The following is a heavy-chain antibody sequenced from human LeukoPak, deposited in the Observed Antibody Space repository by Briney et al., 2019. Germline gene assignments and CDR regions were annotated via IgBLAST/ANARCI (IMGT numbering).Heavy chain of an antibody. CDR1: GGSFSGYY. Sequence: SETLSLTCAVYGGSFSGYYWSWIRQPPGKGLEWIGEINHSGSTNYNPSLKSRVTISVDTSKNQFSLKLSSVTAADTAVYYCARARAYDYVWGSYRRRGDAFDIWGQGTMVTVSS. D-gene: IGHD3-16*02. V-gene: IGHV4-34*01. CDR2: INHSGST. CDR3: ARARAYDYVWGSYRRRGDAFDI. J-gene: IGHJ3*02.